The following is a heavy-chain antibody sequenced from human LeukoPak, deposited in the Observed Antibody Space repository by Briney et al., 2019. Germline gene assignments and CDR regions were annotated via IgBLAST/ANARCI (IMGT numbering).Heavy chain of an antibody. CDR3: ARARLAYCGGDCYSGSNWFDP. J-gene: IGHJ5*02. V-gene: IGHV4-59*01. D-gene: IGHD2-21*02. CDR2: IYYTGST. Sequence: SETLSLTCIVSGGSINNYYWSWIRQPPGKGLEWIGYIYYTGSTNYNPSLQSRVTISLDTSKNHFSLRLRSVTAADTAVYFCARARLAYCGGDCYSGSNWFDPWGQGTLVTVSS. CDR1: GGSINNYY.